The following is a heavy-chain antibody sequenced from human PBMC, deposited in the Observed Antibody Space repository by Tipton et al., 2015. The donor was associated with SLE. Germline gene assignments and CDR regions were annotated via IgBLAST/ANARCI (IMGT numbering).Heavy chain of an antibody. CDR2: IYSGDSST. V-gene: IGHV3-23*03. CDR3: AKAPPGDYEYVEH. J-gene: IGHJ1*01. CDR1: GFSFSNYA. Sequence: SLRLSCAASGFSFSNYAMSWVRQAPGKGLEWVSPIYSGDSSTSYGDSVKGRFSISRDNSKNTLYLQMNSLRAEDTAVYFCAKAPPGDYEYVEHWGQGTLVTVAS. D-gene: IGHD4-17*01.